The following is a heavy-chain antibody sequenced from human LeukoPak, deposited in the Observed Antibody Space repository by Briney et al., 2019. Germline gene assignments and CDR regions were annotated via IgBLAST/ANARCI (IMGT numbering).Heavy chain of an antibody. CDR2: INTNTGNP. CDR1: GYTFNTYA. J-gene: IGHJ6*03. CDR3: ARVCADYIRLGYYMGV. V-gene: IGHV7-4-1*02. D-gene: IGHD4-11*01. Sequence: ASVKVSCKASGYTFNTYAMNWVRQAPGQGLEWMGWINTNTGNPTYAQGFTGRFVFSLDTSVSTAYLQISSLKAEDTAVYYCARVCADYIRLGYYMGVWGKGTTVTVSS.